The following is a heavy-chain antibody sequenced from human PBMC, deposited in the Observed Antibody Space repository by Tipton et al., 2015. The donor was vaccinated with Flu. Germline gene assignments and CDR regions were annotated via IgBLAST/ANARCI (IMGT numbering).Heavy chain of an antibody. CDR2: IKGDGTST. Sequence: GSLRLSCAASGFTFSDYWMYWVRQGPGKGLVWVSRIKGDGTSTSYADFVKGRFTISRDNAKNTVSLEMSGLGDEDTAVYYCARGPHGPATPFIDYWGQGTLVTVSS. CDR1: GFTFSDYW. J-gene: IGHJ4*01. V-gene: IGHV3-74*01. CDR3: ARGPHGPATPFIDY.